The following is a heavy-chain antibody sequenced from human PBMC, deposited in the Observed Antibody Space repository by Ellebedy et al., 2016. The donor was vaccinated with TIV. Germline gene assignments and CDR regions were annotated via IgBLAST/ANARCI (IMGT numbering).Heavy chain of an antibody. CDR2: INPGGGGT. V-gene: IGHV1-46*01. D-gene: IGHD3-10*01. CDR1: GYTFTTNY. J-gene: IGHJ4*02. Sequence: ASVKVSCXAPGYTFTTNYLHWVRQAPGQGLEWMGLINPGGGGTTYAQKFQGRVTMTRDTSTSTVYMELSSLRSEDTAVYYYAHGSGSYQPIAYWGQGTLVTVSS. CDR3: AHGSGSYQPIAY.